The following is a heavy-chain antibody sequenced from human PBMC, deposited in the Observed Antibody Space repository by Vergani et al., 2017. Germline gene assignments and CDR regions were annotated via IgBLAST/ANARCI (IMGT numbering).Heavy chain of an antibody. CDR1: GFTFSSYG. V-gene: IGHV3-30*18. J-gene: IGHJ3*02. D-gene: IGHD2-15*01. CDR3: AKGGDIVVVVAAKLDAFDI. Sequence: QVQLVESGGGVVQPGRSLRLSCAASGFTFSSYGMLWVRQAPGKGLEWVAVISYDGSNKYYADSVKGRFTISRDNSKNTLYLQMNSLRAEDTAVYYCAKGGDIVVVVAAKLDAFDIWGQGTMVTVSS. CDR2: ISYDGSNK.